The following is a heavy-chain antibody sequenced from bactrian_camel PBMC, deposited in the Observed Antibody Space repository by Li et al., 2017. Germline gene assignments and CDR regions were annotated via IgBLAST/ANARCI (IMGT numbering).Heavy chain of an antibody. CDR1: GCTYRPCN. Sequence: QVQLVESGGGSVQAGGSLRLSCVASGCTYRPCNMDWYRQAPGKERELVSSIVRDATTYYAQSVKGQFTISRDNAKNTLYLEINNLKPEDTAVYFCTAVSGYWGQGTQVTVS. J-gene: IGHJ6*01. D-gene: IGHD3*01. CDR3: TAVSGY. V-gene: IGHV3S55*01. CDR2: IVRDATT.